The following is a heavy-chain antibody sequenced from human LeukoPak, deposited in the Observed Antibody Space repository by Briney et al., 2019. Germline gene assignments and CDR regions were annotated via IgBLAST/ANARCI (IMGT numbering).Heavy chain of an antibody. D-gene: IGHD3-22*01. CDR2: INSDGSST. CDR3: ARDVIVVSSWHAFDI. CDR1: GFTFSSYW. V-gene: IGHV3-74*01. J-gene: IGHJ3*02. Sequence: GGSLRLSCAASGFTFSSYWMHWVRQAPGKGQVWVSRINSDGSSTSYADSVKGRFTISRDNAKNTLYLQMNSLRAEDTAVYYCARDVIVVSSWHAFDIWGQGTMVTVSS.